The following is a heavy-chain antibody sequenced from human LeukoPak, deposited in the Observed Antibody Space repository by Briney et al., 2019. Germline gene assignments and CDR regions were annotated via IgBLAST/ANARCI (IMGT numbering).Heavy chain of an antibody. CDR1: GGSITDYY. Sequence: SETLSLTCTVAGGSITDYYWSWIRQPAGKGLKWIGRISTSGSTNYNPSLKSRVTMSVDTSKNQFSLKLSSVTAADTAVYYCARDVLAAAAGTSIGFDPWGQGTLVTVSS. CDR3: ARDVLAAAAGTSIGFDP. CDR2: ISTSGST. D-gene: IGHD6-13*01. V-gene: IGHV4-4*07. J-gene: IGHJ5*02.